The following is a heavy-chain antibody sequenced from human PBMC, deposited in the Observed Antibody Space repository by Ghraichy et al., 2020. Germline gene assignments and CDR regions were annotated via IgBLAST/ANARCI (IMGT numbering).Heavy chain of an antibody. CDR1: GFTISNYY. CDR2: IKQDGSDK. D-gene: IGHD3-16*01. Sequence: GGSLRLSCAASGFTISNYYVTWVRQAPGKGLEWVANIKQDGSDKFYVDSVKGRFTISRDNSKNSLYLQMHNLRGDDSGVYYCAREDYLGLGGGGSAFDVGGQGTVVPVSS. J-gene: IGHJ3*01. V-gene: IGHV3-7*03. CDR3: AREDYLGLGGGGSAFDV.